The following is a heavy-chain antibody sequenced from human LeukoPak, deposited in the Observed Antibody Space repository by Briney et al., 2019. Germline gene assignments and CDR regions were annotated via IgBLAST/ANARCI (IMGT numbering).Heavy chain of an antibody. CDR3: ASQMSGTSVSF. J-gene: IGHJ4*02. CDR1: GDSFSRYY. D-gene: IGHD2-2*01. CDR2: IYNGGGT. V-gene: IGHV4-59*08. Sequence: SETLSLTCTVSGDSFSRYYWSWIRQPPGEALEWIGYIYNGGGTKYNPSLNSRVTISVDTSKNQFSLKLKSVTTTDTAMYYCASQMSGTSVSFWGQGTLVIVSS.